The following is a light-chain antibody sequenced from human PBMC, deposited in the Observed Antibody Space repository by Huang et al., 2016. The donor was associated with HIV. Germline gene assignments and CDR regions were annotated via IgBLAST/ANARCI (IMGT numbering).Light chain of an antibody. Sequence: EIVMTQSPASLSVSPGERATLSCRASQSVTTRVAWYQQRPGQAPRLLIYDASTRATGVSARFSGGGSGTEFTLTISGLQSEDVAVYYCHQYNAWQTFGQGTKLQIK. CDR2: DAS. CDR1: QSVTTR. V-gene: IGKV3-15*01. J-gene: IGKJ2*01. CDR3: HQYNAWQT.